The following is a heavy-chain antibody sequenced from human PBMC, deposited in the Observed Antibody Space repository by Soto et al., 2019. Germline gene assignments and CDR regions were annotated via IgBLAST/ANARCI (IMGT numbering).Heavy chain of an antibody. V-gene: IGHV4-59*12. CDR2: VYYTGTT. CDR1: GGSINNYY. J-gene: IGHJ4*02. D-gene: IGHD2-8*02. Sequence: SETLSLTCTVSGGSINNYYWTWIRQPPGMGLEWIGYVYYTGTTSYNPSLKSRVTISIDGSKNQISLKLSSVTAADTAVYYCARDKITGLFDYWGQGTLVTVSS. CDR3: ARDKITGLFDY.